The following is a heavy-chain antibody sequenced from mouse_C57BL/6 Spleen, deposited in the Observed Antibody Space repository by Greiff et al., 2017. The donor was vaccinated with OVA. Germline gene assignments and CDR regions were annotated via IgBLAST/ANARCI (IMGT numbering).Heavy chain of an antibody. CDR1: GYTFTEYT. D-gene: IGHD2-12*01. CDR2: FYPGSGSI. Sequence: QVQLQQSGAELVKPGASVKLSCKASGYTFTEYTIHWVKQRSGQGLEWIGWFYPGSGSIKYNEKFKDKATLTADKSSSTVYMELRRLTSEDSAVYFCARHEGKGYSLYYAMDYWGQGTSVTVSS. J-gene: IGHJ4*01. CDR3: ARHEGKGYSLYYAMDY. V-gene: IGHV1-62-2*01.